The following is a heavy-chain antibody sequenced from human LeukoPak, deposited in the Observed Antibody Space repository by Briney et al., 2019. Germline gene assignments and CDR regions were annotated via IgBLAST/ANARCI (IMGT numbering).Heavy chain of an antibody. V-gene: IGHV3-53*04. CDR2: IYSGGST. CDR1: GFTVRSIY. CDR3: GRGDSISWFKYYGMDV. J-gene: IGHJ6*02. Sequence: GGSLRLSCAASGFTVRSIYMSWVRQAPGKGLEWGSDIYSGGSTYYADSVKGRFTISRHNSKNTLYIQMNSLRAEDTAVYYCGRGDSISWFKYYGMDVWGQGTTVTASS. D-gene: IGHD6-13*01.